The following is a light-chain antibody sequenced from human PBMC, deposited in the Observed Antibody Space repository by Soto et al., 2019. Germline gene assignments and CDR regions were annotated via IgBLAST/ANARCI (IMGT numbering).Light chain of an antibody. Sequence: IVLPQSPGTLSLSPGERAALSCRASQSVSNNYLAWYQQKPGQAPRLLIYGASNRATGIPDRFSGSGSGTDFTLTISRLEPEDYAVYYCQQYGHSLWTFGQGTKVDIK. CDR1: QSVSNNY. J-gene: IGKJ1*01. CDR2: GAS. V-gene: IGKV3-20*01. CDR3: QQYGHSLWT.